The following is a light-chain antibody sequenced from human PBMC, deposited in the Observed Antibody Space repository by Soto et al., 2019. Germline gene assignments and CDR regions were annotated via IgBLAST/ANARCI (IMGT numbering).Light chain of an antibody. Sequence: QSALXQPASXSGSPXXSITISXXGASXDVGTYNLVSWYQQYPGQAPKLXXXXVTKRPSGVSTRFSGSKSGTTASLTISGLQSEDEADYYCCSYAGFNIWVFGGGTKLTVL. CDR1: SXDVGTYNL. V-gene: IGLV2-23*02. CDR3: CSYAGFNIWV. CDR2: XVT. J-gene: IGLJ3*02.